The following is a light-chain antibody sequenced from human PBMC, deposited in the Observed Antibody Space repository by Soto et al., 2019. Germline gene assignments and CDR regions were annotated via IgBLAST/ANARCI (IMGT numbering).Light chain of an antibody. V-gene: IGLV4-69*01. J-gene: IGLJ3*02. CDR2: LDSDGSH. CDR1: SGHSSYA. CDR3: QTWGSGSHGV. Sequence: QPVLTQSPSASASLGASVKLTCTLSSGHSSYAIAWHQQQPEKGPRYLMKLDSDGSHTKGDAIPDRFSGSSSGAERYLTISSLQSEDEDDYYWQTWGSGSHGVFGGGTKLTVL.